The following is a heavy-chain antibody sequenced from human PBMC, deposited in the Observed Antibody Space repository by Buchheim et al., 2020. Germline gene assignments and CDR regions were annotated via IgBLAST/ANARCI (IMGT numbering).Heavy chain of an antibody. CDR2: IIPILGIA. J-gene: IGHJ4*02. D-gene: IGHD4-23*01. CDR3: ARDHPASNGGNSGMADY. Sequence: QVQLVQSGAEVKKPGSSVKVSCKASGGTFSSYTISWVRQAPGQGLEWMGRIIPILGIANYAQKFQGRVTITADKSTTTAYMELSSLRSEDTAVYYCARDHPASNGGNSGMADYWGQGTL. V-gene: IGHV1-69*08. CDR1: GGTFSSYT.